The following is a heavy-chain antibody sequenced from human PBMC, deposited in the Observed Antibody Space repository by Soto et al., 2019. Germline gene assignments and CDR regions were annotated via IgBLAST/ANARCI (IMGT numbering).Heavy chain of an antibody. D-gene: IGHD3-22*01. J-gene: IGHJ4*02. CDR3: ARGPTDYYDNSANYFLDY. Sequence: QVQLVQSGAEVKKPGASVKVSCKASGYTFITYGVSWVRQAPGQGLDWLGWISTYNGNTRYAERHQGRLSITTNTTTNTAYMELRNLRSDDTAVYYCARGPTDYYDNSANYFLDYWGQGTLVTVSS. CDR2: ISTYNGNT. CDR1: GYTFITYG. V-gene: IGHV1-18*01.